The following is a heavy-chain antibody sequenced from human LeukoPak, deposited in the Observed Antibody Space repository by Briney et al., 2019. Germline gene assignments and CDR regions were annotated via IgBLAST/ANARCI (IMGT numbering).Heavy chain of an antibody. CDR1: GFTFSSYS. J-gene: IGHJ4*02. Sequence: GGSLRLSCAASGFTFSSYSMNWVRQAPGKGLEWVSSISTSSSYIYYADSVKGRFTISRDNAKNSLYLQMNSLRAEDTAVHYCARDLLGTLVRGPIDYWGQGTLVTVSS. V-gene: IGHV3-21*01. CDR2: ISTSSSYI. CDR3: ARDLLGTLVRGPIDY. D-gene: IGHD3-10*01.